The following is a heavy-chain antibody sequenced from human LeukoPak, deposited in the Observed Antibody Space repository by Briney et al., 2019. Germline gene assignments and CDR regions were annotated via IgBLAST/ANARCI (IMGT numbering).Heavy chain of an antibody. CDR1: GYTFTGYY. CDR2: INPNSGGT. Sequence: ASVKVSCKATGYTFTGYYIHWMRQAPGQGLEWMGWINPNSGGTKSAQRFQGRVTMTRDTSSSTAYMELSGLRSDDTAVYYCARVGEYSSSLYYFGYWGQGTLVTVSS. D-gene: IGHD2-2*01. J-gene: IGHJ4*02. CDR3: ARVGEYSSSLYYFGY. V-gene: IGHV1-2*02.